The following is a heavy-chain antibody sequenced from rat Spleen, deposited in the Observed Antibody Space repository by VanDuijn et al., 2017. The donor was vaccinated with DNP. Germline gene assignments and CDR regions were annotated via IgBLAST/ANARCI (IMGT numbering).Heavy chain of an antibody. Sequence: QVQLKESGPGLVKPSETLSLTCTVSGFSLTSYHVSWVRQPPGKGLEWMGVIWGDGSTAYNSALKSRLSISKDTSKSQVFLKMNSLQTEDTATYYWARDIMGPVGDYWGQGVMVTVSS. CDR3: ARDIMGPVGDY. J-gene: IGHJ2*01. CDR2: IWGDGST. V-gene: IGHV2-32*01. CDR1: GFSLTSYH. D-gene: IGHD4-1*01.